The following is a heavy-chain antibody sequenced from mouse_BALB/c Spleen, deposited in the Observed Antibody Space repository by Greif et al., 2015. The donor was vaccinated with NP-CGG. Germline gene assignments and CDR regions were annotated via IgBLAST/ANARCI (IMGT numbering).Heavy chain of an antibody. CDR1: GFTFSSFG. V-gene: IGHV5-17*02. J-gene: IGHJ4*01. CDR3: ARGGNYVYYYAMDY. Sequence: EVKLVESGGGLVQPGGSRKLSCAASGFTFSSFGMHWVRQAPEKGLEWVAYISSGSSTIYYADTVKGRFTISRDNPKNTLFLQMTSLRSEDTAMYYCARGGNYVYYYAMDYWGQGTSVTVSS. D-gene: IGHD2-1*01. CDR2: ISSGSSTI.